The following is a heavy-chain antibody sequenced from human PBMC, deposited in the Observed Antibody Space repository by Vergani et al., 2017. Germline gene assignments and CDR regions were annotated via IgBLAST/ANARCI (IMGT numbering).Heavy chain of an antibody. CDR2: IDHTGRP. CDR3: ARVNTETNGHLYYYYIDV. D-gene: IGHD4-11*01. J-gene: IGHJ6*03. V-gene: IGHV4-34*01. CDR1: GGSFTSYH. Sequence: QVQLQQWGGGLLKPSETLSLTCVVNGGSFTSYHWTWIRQSPGEGLEWVGDIDHTGRPDYNPSLKSRLTMSVDKSRNQFSLTLNSVTATDTAIYFCARVNTETNGHLYYYYIDVWGKGTTVTVSS.